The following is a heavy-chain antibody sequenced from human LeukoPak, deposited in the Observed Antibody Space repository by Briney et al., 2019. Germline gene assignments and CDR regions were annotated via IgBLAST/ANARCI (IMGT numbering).Heavy chain of an antibody. V-gene: IGHV3-7*01. J-gene: IGHJ4*02. CDR2: IKQDGSEK. D-gene: IGHD4-17*01. CDR1: GFTFSSYW. Sequence: GGSLRLSCAASGFTFSSYWMNWVRQAPGKGLEWVANIKQDGSEKYYVDSVKGRFTISRDNAKNSLYLQMNSLRAEDTAVYYCARDYGDSKGIFDCCGQGNLFTVSS. CDR3: ARDYGDSKGIFDC.